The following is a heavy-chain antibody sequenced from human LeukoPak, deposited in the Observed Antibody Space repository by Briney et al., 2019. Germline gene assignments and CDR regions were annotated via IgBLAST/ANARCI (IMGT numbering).Heavy chain of an antibody. CDR2: IKQDGSEK. V-gene: IGHV3-7*01. CDR3: ARYRRGSYYEADKGIVY. CDR1: GFTFSSYW. Sequence: PGGSLRLSCAASGFTFSSYWMSWVRQAPGKGQAWVANIKQDGSEKYYLDSVNGRFTISRHNAKNSLYLQMNSLRAGDTAVYYCARYRRGSYYEADKGIVYWGQGTLVTVSS. J-gene: IGHJ4*02. D-gene: IGHD1-26*01.